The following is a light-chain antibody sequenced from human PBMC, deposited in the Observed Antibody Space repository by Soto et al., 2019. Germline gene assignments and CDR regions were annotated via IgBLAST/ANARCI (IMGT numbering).Light chain of an antibody. CDR1: QSVRSSY. V-gene: IGKV3-20*01. CDR3: HQYGASQT. Sequence: EIVLTQSPGTLSLSPGERATLSCRASQSVRSSYFAWYQQKPGQAPRLLIYGTSSRATGIPDRFSGSGSGTAFTLTIRKLEPEDSAVYYCHQYGASQTFGQGTKVEIK. CDR2: GTS. J-gene: IGKJ1*01.